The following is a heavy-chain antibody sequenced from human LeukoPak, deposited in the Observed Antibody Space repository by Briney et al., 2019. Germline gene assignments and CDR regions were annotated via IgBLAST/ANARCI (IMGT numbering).Heavy chain of an antibody. CDR3: AVAGTNLSTDY. CDR1: GGSFSGYY. J-gene: IGHJ4*02. CDR2: INHSEST. D-gene: IGHD6-19*01. Sequence: SETLSLTCAVYGGSFSGYYWSWIRQPPGKGLEWIGEINHSESTNYNPSLKSRVTISVDTSKNQFSLKLSSVTGADTAVYYCAVAGTNLSTDYWGQGTLVTVSS. V-gene: IGHV4-34*01.